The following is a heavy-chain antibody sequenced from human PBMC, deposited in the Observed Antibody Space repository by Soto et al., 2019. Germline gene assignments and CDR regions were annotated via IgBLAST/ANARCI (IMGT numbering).Heavy chain of an antibody. D-gene: IGHD4-17*01. V-gene: IGHV3-23*01. Sequence: EVQLLESGGGLVQPGGSLRLSCAASGFTFSSDAMSWVRQAPGKGLEWVSAISGSGGSTYYADSVKGRFTISRDNSKNTLYLQMNSLRAEDTAVYYCAQGGDYKLYYMDVWGKGTTVTVSS. CDR3: AQGGDYKLYYMDV. J-gene: IGHJ6*03. CDR2: ISGSGGST. CDR1: GFTFSSDA.